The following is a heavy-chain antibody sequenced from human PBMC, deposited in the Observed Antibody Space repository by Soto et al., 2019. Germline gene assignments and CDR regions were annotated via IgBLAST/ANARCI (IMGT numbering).Heavy chain of an antibody. CDR3: ASLRVLWFGELRNYYYYGMDV. J-gene: IGHJ6*02. D-gene: IGHD3-10*01. CDR1: GGSISSGGYY. Sequence: SETLSLTCTVSGGSISSGGYYWSWIRQHPGKGLEWIGYIYYSGSTYYNPSLKSRVTISVDTSKNQFSLKLSSVTAADTAVYYCASLRVLWFGELRNYYYYGMDVWGRGTKVTVSS. CDR2: IYYSGST. V-gene: IGHV4-31*03.